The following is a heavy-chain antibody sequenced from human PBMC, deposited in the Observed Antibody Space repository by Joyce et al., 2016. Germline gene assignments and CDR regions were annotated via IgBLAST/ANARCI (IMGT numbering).Heavy chain of an antibody. D-gene: IGHD6-6*01. CDR3: AKVAEGSAVYFYYMDV. CDR2: ISGSGGSI. Sequence: EVQLLEYGGGLVKPAGSLRLPCAASGFTFSSYAMSWVRQARGKGLELVSVISGSGGSIYDADSVKGRFTFSRDNSKNTLYLQMNSLRAEDTAVYYCAKVAEGSAVYFYYMDVWGKGTTVTVSS. CDR1: GFTFSSYA. J-gene: IGHJ6*03. V-gene: IGHV3-23*01.